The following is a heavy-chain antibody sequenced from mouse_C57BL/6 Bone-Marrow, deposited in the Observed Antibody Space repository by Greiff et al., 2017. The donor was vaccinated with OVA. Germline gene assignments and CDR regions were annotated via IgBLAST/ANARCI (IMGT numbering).Heavy chain of an antibody. CDR2: IDPSDSYT. J-gene: IGHJ3*01. Sequence: QVQLQQPGAELVRPGTSVTLSCKASGYTFTSYWMHWVKQRPGQGLEWIGVIDPSDSYTNYNQKFKGKATLTVDTSSSTAYMQLSSLTSEDSAVYYCARDRLRRGFAYWGQGTLVTVSA. V-gene: IGHV1-59*01. CDR1: GYTFTSYW. CDR3: ARDRLRRGFAY. D-gene: IGHD2-2*01.